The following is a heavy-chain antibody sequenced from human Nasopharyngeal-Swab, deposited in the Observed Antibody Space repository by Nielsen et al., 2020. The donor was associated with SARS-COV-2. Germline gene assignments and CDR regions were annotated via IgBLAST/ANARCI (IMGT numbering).Heavy chain of an antibody. D-gene: IGHD3-10*01. CDR3: ARDCRVTMDHCGFDP. CDR2: ISAYNGNT. J-gene: IGHJ5*02. CDR1: GYTFTSYG. Sequence: ASVKVSCKASGYTFTSYGISWVRQAPGQGLEWMGWISAYNGNTNYAQKLQGRVTMTTDTSTSTAYMELRSLRSDDTAVYYCARDCRVTMDHCGFDPWGQGTLVTVSS. V-gene: IGHV1-18*01.